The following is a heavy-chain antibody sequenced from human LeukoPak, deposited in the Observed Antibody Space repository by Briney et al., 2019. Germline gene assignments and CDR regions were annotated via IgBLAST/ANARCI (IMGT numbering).Heavy chain of an antibody. CDR1: GGSISSSSYY. J-gene: IGHJ4*02. D-gene: IGHD6-13*01. V-gene: IGHV4-39*07. CDR2: IYYSGST. CDR3: ANIAATTLDY. Sequence: SETLSLTCTVSGGSISSSSYYWGWIRQPPGKGLEWIGTIYYSGSTYYNPSLKSRVTISVDTSKNQFSLKLSSVTAADTAVYYCANIAATTLDYWGQGTLVTVSS.